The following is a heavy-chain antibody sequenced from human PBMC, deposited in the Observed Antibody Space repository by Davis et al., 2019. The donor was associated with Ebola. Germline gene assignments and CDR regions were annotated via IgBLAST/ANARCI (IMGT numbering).Heavy chain of an antibody. V-gene: IGHV1-18*04. CDR3: ARDTIVVVPAATGGAYYYYMDV. J-gene: IGHJ6*03. CDR1: GYTFTSYG. D-gene: IGHD2-2*01. Sequence: ASVKVSCKASGYTFTSYGISWVRQAPGQGLEWMGWISAYNGNTNYAQKLQGRVTMTTDTSTSTAYMELRSLRSDDTAVYYCARDTIVVVPAATGGAYYYYMDVWGKGTTVTVSS. CDR2: ISAYNGNT.